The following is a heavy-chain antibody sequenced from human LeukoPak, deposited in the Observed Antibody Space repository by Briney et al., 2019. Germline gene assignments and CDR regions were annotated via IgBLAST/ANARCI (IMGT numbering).Heavy chain of an antibody. Sequence: PGGSLRLSCAASGFIFSSYGMHWVRQAPGKGLEWVALIWYDGSNKYYTDSVKGRLTISRDNSKNTLYLQMNNLRAEDTAVYYCAKEGRSLQTYWGQGTLVTVSS. J-gene: IGHJ4*02. CDR1: GFIFSSYG. D-gene: IGHD5-24*01. CDR2: IWYDGSNK. CDR3: AKEGRSLQTY. V-gene: IGHV3-33*06.